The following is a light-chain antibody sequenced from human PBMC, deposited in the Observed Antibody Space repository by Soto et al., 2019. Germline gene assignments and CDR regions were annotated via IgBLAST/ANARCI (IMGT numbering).Light chain of an antibody. Sequence: AIQMTQSPSSLSASVGDRVTITCRASQDISDDVGWYQQTPGKAPKLLISGASRLQSGVPSRFSGSGSGAAFTLTIXXXXXEDSATYYCLQNHXXXRTFGXGTKXEX. J-gene: IGKJ1*01. CDR3: LQNHXXXRT. CDR1: QDISDD. CDR2: GAS. V-gene: IGKV1-6*01.